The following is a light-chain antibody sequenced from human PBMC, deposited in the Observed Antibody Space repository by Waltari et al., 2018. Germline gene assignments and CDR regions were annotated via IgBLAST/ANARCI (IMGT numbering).Light chain of an antibody. CDR3: QQYNSYSRT. V-gene: IGKV1-5*03. CDR1: QSISSW. CDR2: KAS. Sequence: DIQITQSPSTLSASSEQSVTITCRASQSISSWLAWYQQKPGKAPKLLIYKASSLESGVPSRFSGSGSGTEFTLTISSLQPDDFATYYCQQYNSYSRTFGQGTKVEIK. J-gene: IGKJ1*01.